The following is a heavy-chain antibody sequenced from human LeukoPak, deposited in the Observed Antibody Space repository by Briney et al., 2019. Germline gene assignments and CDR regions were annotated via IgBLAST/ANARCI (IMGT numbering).Heavy chain of an antibody. CDR2: IYYSGST. D-gene: IGHD3-9*01. V-gene: IGHV4-39*01. CDR3: ARQYYDISAGAFDI. J-gene: IGHJ3*02. CDR1: GGSISSSSYY. Sequence: SETLSLTCTVSGGSISSSSYYWGWIRQPPGKGLEWIGSIYYSGSTSYNPSLKSRLTISVDTSKNQFSLKLSSVTAADTAVYYCARQYYDISAGAFDIWGQGTMVTVSS.